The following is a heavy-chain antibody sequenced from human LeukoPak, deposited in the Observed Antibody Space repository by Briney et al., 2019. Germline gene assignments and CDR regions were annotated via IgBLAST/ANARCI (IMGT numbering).Heavy chain of an antibody. CDR3: TYCTSTSCYFG. J-gene: IGHJ4*02. Sequence: SETLSLTCTVSGGSISSSSYYWGWIRQPPGKGLEWIGTIYYSGSTYYNPSLKSRITMSLDTSKNQFSLKLSSVTAADTAVYYSTYCTSTSCYFGWGQGTLVTVSS. CDR2: IYYSGST. CDR1: GGSISSSSYY. D-gene: IGHD2-2*01. V-gene: IGHV4-39*01.